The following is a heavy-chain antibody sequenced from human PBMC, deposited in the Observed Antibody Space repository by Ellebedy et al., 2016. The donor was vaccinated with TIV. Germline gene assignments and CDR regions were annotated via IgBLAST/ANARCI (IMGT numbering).Heavy chain of an antibody. D-gene: IGHD2-2*01. CDR1: GGSFSGYY. J-gene: IGHJ6*03. CDR3: ARVRGGYCSSTSCSDYMDV. CDR2: INHSGST. Sequence: SETLSLTXAVYGGSFSGYYWSWIRQPPGKGLEWIGEINHSGSTNYNPSLKSRVTISVDTSKNQFSLKLSSVTAADTAVYYCARVRGGYCSSTSCSDYMDVWGKGTTVTVSS. V-gene: IGHV4-34*01.